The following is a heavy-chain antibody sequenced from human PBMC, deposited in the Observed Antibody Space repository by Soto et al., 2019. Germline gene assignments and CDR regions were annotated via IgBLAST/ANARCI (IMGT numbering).Heavy chain of an antibody. D-gene: IGHD3-22*01. J-gene: IGHJ3*02. CDR1: GYSFTSYW. CDR3: ARPPQTAYYESSGYYWNHAFDI. CDR2: IYPGDSDT. V-gene: IGHV5-51*01. Sequence: PGESLKISCKGSGYSFTSYWIGWVRQMPGKGLEWMGIIYPGDSDTRYSPSFQGQVTISADKSISTAYLQWSSLKASDTAMYYCARPPQTAYYESSGYYWNHAFDIWGQGTMVPV.